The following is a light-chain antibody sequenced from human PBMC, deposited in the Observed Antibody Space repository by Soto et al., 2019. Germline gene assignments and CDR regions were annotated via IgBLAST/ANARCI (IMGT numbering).Light chain of an antibody. CDR1: QSISGH. V-gene: IGKV3-15*01. CDR3: QQYQSWPTWT. Sequence: EIVMTQSPATLSVSPGERAALSCRASQSISGHLAWYQQKPGQAPRLLISAASARATGVPARFSAYGSGTEFTLTISSLQSEDSATYYCQQYQSWPTWTFGQGTKVDIK. CDR2: AAS. J-gene: IGKJ1*01.